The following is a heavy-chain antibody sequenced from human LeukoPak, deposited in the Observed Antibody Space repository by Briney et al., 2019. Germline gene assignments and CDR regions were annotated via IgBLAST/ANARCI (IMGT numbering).Heavy chain of an antibody. D-gene: IGHD3-10*01. CDR3: AKDLGLLWFGTFDY. J-gene: IGHJ4*02. CDR2: MTGSGGST. Sequence: GSLRLSCAASGFTFSTYAMSWVRQAPGKGLEWVATMTGSGGSTFYGDSVKGRFTIARDNSNNMLYLQMNSLRAEDTAVYYCAKDLGLLWFGTFDYWGQGILVTVSS. CDR1: GFTFSTYA. V-gene: IGHV3-23*01.